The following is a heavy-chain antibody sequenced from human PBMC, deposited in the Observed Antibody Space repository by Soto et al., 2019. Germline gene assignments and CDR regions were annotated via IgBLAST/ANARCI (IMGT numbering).Heavy chain of an antibody. J-gene: IGHJ6*02. D-gene: IGHD1-1*01. Sequence: VQLVQSGAEVKKPGSSVKVSCKASGGTFTNYAFSWVRQAPGQGLEWLGGIIPIFGTADYAQKFQGRVTITADESTSTAYMELSSLRSDDTAVYYCASWWKEAGIGGNYYYGMDVWGQGTTVTVSS. CDR3: ASWWKEAGIGGNYYYGMDV. CDR2: IIPIFGTA. CDR1: GGTFTNYA. V-gene: IGHV1-69*13.